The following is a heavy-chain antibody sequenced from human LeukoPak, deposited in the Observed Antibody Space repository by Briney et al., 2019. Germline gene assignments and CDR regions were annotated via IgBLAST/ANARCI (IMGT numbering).Heavy chain of an antibody. J-gene: IGHJ4*02. CDR2: ISSNGGST. Sequence: PGGSLRLSCSASGFTFSSYAMHWVRQAPGKGLEYVSGISSNGGSTYYADSVKGRFTISRDNSKNTLYLQMSSLRAEDTALYYCVKSYYYDSSGHGFDYWGQGTPVAVSS. CDR1: GFTFSSYA. D-gene: IGHD3-22*01. V-gene: IGHV3-64D*06. CDR3: VKSYYYDSSGHGFDY.